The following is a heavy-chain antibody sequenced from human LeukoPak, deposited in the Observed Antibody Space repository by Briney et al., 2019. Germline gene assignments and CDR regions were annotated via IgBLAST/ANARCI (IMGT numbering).Heavy chain of an antibody. V-gene: IGHV1-2*06. CDR2: INPNSGGT. D-gene: IGHD3-16*01. CDR3: ARDRGPEWWGSFDY. Sequence: GASVKVSCKASGYSFTAFYMHWVRQAPGQGLEWMGRINPNSGGTNFAQKFQGRVTMTRDASISTAYMELSSLRSDDTAVYYCARDRGPEWWGSFDYWGQGSLVTVSS. J-gene: IGHJ4*02. CDR1: GYSFTAFY.